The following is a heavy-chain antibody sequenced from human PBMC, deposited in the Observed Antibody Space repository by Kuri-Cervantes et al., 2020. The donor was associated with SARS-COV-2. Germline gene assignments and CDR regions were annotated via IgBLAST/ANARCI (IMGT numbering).Heavy chain of an antibody. J-gene: IGHJ4*02. D-gene: IGHD3-10*01. CDR3: ARAYYYGSGSYHYFDY. Sequence: ASVKVSCKASGYTFTSYYMHWVRQAPGQGLEWMGIINPSSGSTDYAQKFQGRVTMTRDASTSTVYMELSSLRSGDTAVYYCARAYYYGSGSYHYFDYWGQGTLVTVSS. V-gene: IGHV1-46*01. CDR1: GYTFTSYY. CDR2: INPSSGST.